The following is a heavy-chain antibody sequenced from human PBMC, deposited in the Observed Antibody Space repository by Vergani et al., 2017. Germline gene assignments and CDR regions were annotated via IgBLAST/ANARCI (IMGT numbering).Heavy chain of an antibody. CDR1: GFTFSSYW. Sequence: EVQLVESGGGLVQPGGSLRLSCAASGFTFSSYWMSWVRQAPGKGLEWVANIKQDGSEKYYVDSVKGRFTISRDNAKNSLYLQMNSLRAEDTAVYYCAKDGGAVAGPFDYWGQGTLVTVSS. CDR2: IKQDGSEK. J-gene: IGHJ4*02. CDR3: AKDGGAVAGPFDY. D-gene: IGHD6-19*01. V-gene: IGHV3-7*01.